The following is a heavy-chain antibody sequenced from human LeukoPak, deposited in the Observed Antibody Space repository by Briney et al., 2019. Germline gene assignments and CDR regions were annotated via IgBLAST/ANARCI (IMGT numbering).Heavy chain of an antibody. V-gene: IGHV3-9*01. CDR1: GFSFEDYA. J-gene: IGHJ4*02. D-gene: IGHD5-12*01. CDR3: VNLGYSD. Sequence: GRSLRLSCAASGFSFEDYAMHWVRQPPGKGLEWVSGVSWNSGNVGYADSVKGRFTISRDNAKNFLYLQMNSLRVEDTAVYYCVNLGYSDGGQGTLVTVSS. CDR2: VSWNSGNV.